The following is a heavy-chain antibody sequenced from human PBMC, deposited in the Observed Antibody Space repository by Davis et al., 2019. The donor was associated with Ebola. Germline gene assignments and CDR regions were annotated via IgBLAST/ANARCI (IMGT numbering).Heavy chain of an antibody. V-gene: IGHV1-24*01. CDR1: GYTLTELS. D-gene: IGHD1-26*01. CDR3: ARGIGEVYYYGMDV. Sequence: AASVKVSCKVSGYTLTELSMHWVRQAPGRGLEWMGYMFTYSGKTRFAQNLQDRLTMTTDKSTGTAYMELRSLRSDDTAVYYCARGIGEVYYYGMDVWGQGTLVTVSS. J-gene: IGHJ6*02. CDR2: MFTYSGKT.